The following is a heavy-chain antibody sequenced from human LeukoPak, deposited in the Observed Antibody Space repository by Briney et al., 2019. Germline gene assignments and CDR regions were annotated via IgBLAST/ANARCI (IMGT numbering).Heavy chain of an antibody. CDR1: GFTFSRYS. CDR3: ARGDFWSGFDY. CDR2: ISSSSRMI. J-gene: IGHJ4*02. D-gene: IGHD3-3*01. Sequence: GGSLRLSCAASGFTFSRYSMNWARQAPGKGLEWVSSISSSSRMIYYVDSVKGRFTISGDNAKNSLYLQMNSLRAEDTAVYFCARGDFWSGFDYWGQGTLVTVSS. V-gene: IGHV3-21*01.